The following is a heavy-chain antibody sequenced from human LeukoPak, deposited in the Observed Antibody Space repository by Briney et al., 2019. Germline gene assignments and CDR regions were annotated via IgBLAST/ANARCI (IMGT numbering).Heavy chain of an antibody. V-gene: IGHV4-31*03. J-gene: IGHJ6*02. CDR1: GGSISSGGYY. CDR2: IYYSGST. Sequence: PSETLSLTCTVSGGSISSGGYYWRWIRQHPGKGLEWIGYIYYSGSTYYNPSLKSRVTISVDTSKNQFSLKLSSVTAADTAVYYCAREAPRNGYGDYVDYYGMDVWGQGTTVTVSS. CDR3: AREAPRNGYGDYVDYYGMDV. D-gene: IGHD4-17*01.